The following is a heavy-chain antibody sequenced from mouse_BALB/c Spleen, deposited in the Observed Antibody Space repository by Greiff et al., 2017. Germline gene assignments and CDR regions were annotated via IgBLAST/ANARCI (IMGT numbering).Heavy chain of an antibody. V-gene: IGHV5-17*02. CDR1: GFTFSSFG. J-gene: IGHJ2*01. CDR2: ISSGSSTI. Sequence: EVKLQESGGGLVQPGGSRKLSCAASGFTFSSFGMHWVRQAPEKGLEWVAYISSGSSTIYYADTVKGRFTISRDNPKNTLFLQMTSLRSEDTAMYYCASGGYFDYWGQGTTLTVSS. CDR3: ASGGYFDY.